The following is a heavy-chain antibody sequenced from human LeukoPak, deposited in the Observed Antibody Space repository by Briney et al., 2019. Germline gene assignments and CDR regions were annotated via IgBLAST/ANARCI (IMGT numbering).Heavy chain of an antibody. J-gene: IGHJ4*02. CDR1: GFTFSSYS. D-gene: IGHD3-9*01. V-gene: IGHV3-21*01. Sequence: PGGSLRLSCAASGFTFSSYSMNWVRQAPGKGLEWVSSISSSSTYIYYRDSVKGRFTISRDNAKNSLYLQMNSLRAEDTAVYYCARDFDILTHYAFDNWGQRSLVTVSS. CDR2: ISSSSTYI. CDR3: ARDFDILTHYAFDN.